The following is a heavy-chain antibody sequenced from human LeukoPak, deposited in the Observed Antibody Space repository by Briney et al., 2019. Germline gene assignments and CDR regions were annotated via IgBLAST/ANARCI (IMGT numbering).Heavy chain of an antibody. V-gene: IGHV4-59*01. Sequence: PSETLSLTCTVSGCSISSYYWSWIRQPPGKGLEWIGYIYYSGSTNYNPSLKSRVTISVDTSKNHFSLKLSSVTAADTAVYYCARTNYDILTGYPDKFDYWGQGTLVTVSS. D-gene: IGHD3-9*01. CDR1: GCSISSYY. CDR3: ARTNYDILTGYPDKFDY. J-gene: IGHJ4*02. CDR2: IYYSGST.